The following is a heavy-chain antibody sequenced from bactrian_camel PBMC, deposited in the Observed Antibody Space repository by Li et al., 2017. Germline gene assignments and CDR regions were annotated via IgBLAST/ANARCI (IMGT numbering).Heavy chain of an antibody. CDR2: IRRDGDE. CDR3: ATRRYCTTMSPAAFGY. D-gene: IGHD1*01. Sequence: HVQLVESGGGLVRPGGSLRLSCTHSGYTSSRHCMGWFRQVPGKAREGIAGIRRDGDEYYAGSVKGRFTISRDNAKNTLYLQMNSLKVEDTAMYYCATRRYCTTMSPAAFGYWGQGTQVTVS. V-gene: IGHV3S9*01. J-gene: IGHJ6*01. CDR1: GYTSSRHC.